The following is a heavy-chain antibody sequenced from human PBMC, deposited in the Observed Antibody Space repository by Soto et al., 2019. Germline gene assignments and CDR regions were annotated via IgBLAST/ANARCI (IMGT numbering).Heavy chain of an antibody. J-gene: IGHJ4*02. CDR1: GGSFSGYY. V-gene: IGHV4-34*01. CDR3: ASGDYDYVWGSYRIDD. Sequence: SETLSLTCAVYGGSFSGYYWSWIRQPPGKGLEWIGEINHSGSTNYNPSLKSRVTISVDTSKNQFSPKLSSVTAADTAVYYCASGDYDYVWGSYRIDDWCQGTLVTVSS. CDR2: INHSGST. D-gene: IGHD3-16*02.